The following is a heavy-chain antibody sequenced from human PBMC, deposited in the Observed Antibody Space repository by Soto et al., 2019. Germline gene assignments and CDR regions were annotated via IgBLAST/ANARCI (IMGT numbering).Heavy chain of an antibody. CDR3: AHSGKWGIRRVIKPWEY. J-gene: IGHJ4*02. CDR1: GFSLNTDGVG. D-gene: IGHD3-10*01. CDR2: IYWDDDK. V-gene: IGHV2-5*02. Sequence: QITLKESGPALVKPTQTLTLTCTFSGFSLNTDGVGVGWIRQPPGEALEWLAVIYWDDDKRYNPSLKSRLSGAKRTSENQVVLRMTNMDPVDTATYYCAHSGKWGIRRVIKPWEYWGQGTLVAVSS.